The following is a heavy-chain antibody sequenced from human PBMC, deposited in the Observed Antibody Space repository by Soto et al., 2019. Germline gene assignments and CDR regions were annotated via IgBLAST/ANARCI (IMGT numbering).Heavy chain of an antibody. V-gene: IGHV1-8*01. CDR3: ARVIPGYCTSGVCLIDYYYYYYMDV. J-gene: IGHJ6*03. D-gene: IGHD2-8*01. CDR2: MNPNSGNT. Sequence: QVQLVQSGAEVKKPGASVKVSCKASGYTFTSYDINWVRQATGQGLEWMGWMNPNSGNTGYAQKFQGRVTMTRNTSLSAAYLELSRLRSEDTAVYYCARVIPGYCTSGVCLIDYYYYYYMDVWGTGTPVTVSS. CDR1: GYTFTSYD.